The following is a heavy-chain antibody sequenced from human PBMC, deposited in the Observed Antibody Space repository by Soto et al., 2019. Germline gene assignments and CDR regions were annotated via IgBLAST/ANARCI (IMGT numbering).Heavy chain of an antibody. CDR1: GGSFSGYY. V-gene: IGHV4-34*01. J-gene: IGHJ6*02. CDR3: ARGLVTMVRGVIINYYYYGMDV. Sequence: SETLSLTCAVYGGSFSGYYWSWIRQPPGKGLEWIGEINHSGSTNYNPSLKSRVTISVDTSKNQFSLKLSSVTAADTAVYYCARGLVTMVRGVIINYYYYGMDVWGQGTTVS. D-gene: IGHD3-10*01. CDR2: INHSGST.